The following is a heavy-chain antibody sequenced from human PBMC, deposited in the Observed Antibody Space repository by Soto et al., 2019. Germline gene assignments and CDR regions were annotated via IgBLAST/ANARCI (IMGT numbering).Heavy chain of an antibody. D-gene: IGHD6-19*01. CDR2: IYYSGST. V-gene: IGHV4-39*01. Sequence: SETLSLTCTVSGGSISSSSYYWGWIRQPPGKGLEWIGSIYYSGSTYYNPSLKSRVTISVDTSKNQFSLKLSSVTAADTAVYYCPTSYQWLALFDYWAQGTLVTVSS. J-gene: IGHJ4*02. CDR1: GGSISSSSYY. CDR3: PTSYQWLALFDY.